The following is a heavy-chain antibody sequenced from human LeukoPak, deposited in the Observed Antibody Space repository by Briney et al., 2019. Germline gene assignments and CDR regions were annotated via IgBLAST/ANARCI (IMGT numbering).Heavy chain of an antibody. V-gene: IGHV4-61*02. Sequence: SQTLSLTCTVSGGSISRGTYYWSWIRQPAGKGPQWIGRISTSGSTHYNPSLESRLTISIDTYKNQFSLKLSSVTAADTAVYYCARDLSGTGATTLAYWGLGSLVTVSS. D-gene: IGHD1-26*01. CDR2: ISTSGST. CDR1: GGSISRGTYY. CDR3: ARDLSGTGATTLAY. J-gene: IGHJ4*02.